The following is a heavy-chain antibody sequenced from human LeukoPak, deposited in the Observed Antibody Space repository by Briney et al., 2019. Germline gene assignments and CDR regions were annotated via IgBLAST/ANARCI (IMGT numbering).Heavy chain of an antibody. V-gene: IGHV1-46*01. CDR3: ARAQGYGDCDY. Sequence: ASVKVSCKASGYTFTDYYIHWVRQAPGQGLEWMAIINPSGGNTKYAEKFQARVTMTRDTSTSTVYMDLSSLRSEDTAVYYCARAQGYGDCDYWGQGTLVTVSS. D-gene: IGHD4-17*01. J-gene: IGHJ4*02. CDR2: INPSGGNT. CDR1: GYTFTDYY.